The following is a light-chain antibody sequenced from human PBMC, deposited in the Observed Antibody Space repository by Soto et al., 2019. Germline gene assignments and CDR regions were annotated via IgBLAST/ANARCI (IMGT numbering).Light chain of an antibody. CDR2: DIY. CDR3: CSHAGSSVV. CDR1: SGDVGRYSF. J-gene: IGLJ1*01. V-gene: IGLV2-11*01. Sequence: QSALTQPRSVSGSPGQSVTISCTGTSGDVGRYSFVSWYQQHPGKAPKLILYDIYKRPSGVPDRFSGSKSGNTASLTISGLQAEDETDYYCCSHAGSSVVFGTGTKGTVL.